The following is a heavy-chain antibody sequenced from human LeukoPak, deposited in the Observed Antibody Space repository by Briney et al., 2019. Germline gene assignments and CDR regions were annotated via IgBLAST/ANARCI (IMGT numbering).Heavy chain of an antibody. CDR2: INSDGSST. J-gene: IGHJ4*02. CDR1: GFTFSSYW. Sequence: PGGSLRLSCAASGFTFSSYWMHWVRQAPGKGLVWVSRINSDGSSTRYADFVKGRFTISRDNAKNTLYLEMNSLRGEDTAVYYCARDYNVLRPLDYWGQGNLVTVSS. CDR3: ARDYNVLRPLDY. V-gene: IGHV3-74*01. D-gene: IGHD3-10*01.